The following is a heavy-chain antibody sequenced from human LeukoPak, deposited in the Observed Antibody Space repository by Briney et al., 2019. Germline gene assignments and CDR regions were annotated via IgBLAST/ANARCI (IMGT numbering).Heavy chain of an antibody. CDR2: INPNSGGT. CDR3: ARGLRGYSYGNNWFDP. D-gene: IGHD5-18*01. J-gene: IGHJ5*02. CDR1: GYTFTSYG. Sequence: GASVKVSCKASGYTFTSYGISWVRQAPGQGLEWMGWINPNSGGTNYAQKFQGWVTMTRDTSISTAYMELSRLRSDDTAVYYCARGLRGYSYGNNWFDPWGQGTLVTVSS. V-gene: IGHV1-2*04.